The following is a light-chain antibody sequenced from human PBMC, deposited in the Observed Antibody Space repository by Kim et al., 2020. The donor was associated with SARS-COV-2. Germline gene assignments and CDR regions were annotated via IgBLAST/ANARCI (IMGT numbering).Light chain of an antibody. V-gene: IGKV1-12*01. CDR3: QEDDSYPST. J-gene: IGKJ4*02. CDR1: QSISTW. CDR2: TAS. Sequence: IQMTQSPSSVFAFVGDRVTITCRASQSISTWLAWYQQKPGKAPNLLIYTASSLQIGVPSRFSGSGSGTEFTLTISSLQPEDFATYYCQEDDSYPSTFGEGTKVDIK.